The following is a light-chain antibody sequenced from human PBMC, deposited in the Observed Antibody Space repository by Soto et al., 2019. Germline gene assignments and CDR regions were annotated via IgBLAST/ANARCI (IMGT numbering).Light chain of an antibody. Sequence: DIQMTQSPSSLSASVGDRVTITCRASESISTWLAWYQQKPGKAPKLLIYGASSLESGVSPRFSGDGSGTEFTLTISSLQRDDFGIYYCQQYSRLWSFGQGTKV. J-gene: IGKJ1*01. CDR1: ESISTW. CDR3: QQYSRLWS. V-gene: IGKV1-5*03. CDR2: GAS.